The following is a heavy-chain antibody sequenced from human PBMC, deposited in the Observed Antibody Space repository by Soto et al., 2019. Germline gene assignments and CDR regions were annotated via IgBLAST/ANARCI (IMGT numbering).Heavy chain of an antibody. V-gene: IGHV3-30*18. D-gene: IGHD2-21*01. Sequence: LTCAASGFIFADYGMHWVRQAPGKGLEWVALITYEGRNKYYADAVKGRFTISRDNDKNMVSLQMDSLRAEDTAVYYCAKARGAKNWANYSGLDVWGQGGTVTVSS. CDR1: GFIFADYG. J-gene: IGHJ6*02. CDR3: AKARGAKNWANYSGLDV. CDR2: ITYEGRNK.